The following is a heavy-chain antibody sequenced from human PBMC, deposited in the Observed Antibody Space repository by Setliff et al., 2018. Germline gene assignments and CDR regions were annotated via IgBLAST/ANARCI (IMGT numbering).Heavy chain of an antibody. D-gene: IGHD3-22*01. J-gene: IGHJ4*02. Sequence: ASVKVSCKASGGTFSSYAISWVRQAPGQGLEWMGIINPSGGSTSYAQKFQGRVTMTRDTSTSTVYMELSSLRSEDTAVYYCARDTGREYYYDSSGYQDYWGQGTLVTVSS. CDR2: INPSGGST. V-gene: IGHV1-46*01. CDR3: ARDTGREYYYDSSGYQDY. CDR1: GGTFSSYA.